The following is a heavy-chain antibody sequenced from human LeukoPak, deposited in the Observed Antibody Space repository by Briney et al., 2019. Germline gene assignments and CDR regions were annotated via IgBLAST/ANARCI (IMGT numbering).Heavy chain of an antibody. D-gene: IGHD3-10*01. J-gene: IGHJ2*01. CDR2: IYYSGST. Sequence: PSETLSLTCTVSGGSISSYYWSWIRQPPGKGLEWIGYIYYSGSTNYNPSLKSRVTISVDTSKNQFSLKLSSVTAADTAVYYCARVGAAWLGLVFQLWGPWPLVTVSS. V-gene: IGHV4-59*01. CDR1: GGSISSYY. CDR3: ARVGAAWLGLVFQL.